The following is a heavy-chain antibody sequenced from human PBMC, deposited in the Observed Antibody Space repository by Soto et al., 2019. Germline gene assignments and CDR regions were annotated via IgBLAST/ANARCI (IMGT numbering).Heavy chain of an antibody. CDR1: GYTFTNHG. CDR3: ARDRVAGIWGDAFDI. J-gene: IGHJ3*02. D-gene: IGHD3-16*01. CDR2: INPYNANT. Sequence: GASVVSCNTSGYTFTNHGINWVRQAPGQGLEWMGWINPYNANTNYAQKLQGRVTMTTDTSTSTAYMDLRSLTSDDTAVYYCARDRVAGIWGDAFDIWGQGTMVTVSS. V-gene: IGHV1-18*04.